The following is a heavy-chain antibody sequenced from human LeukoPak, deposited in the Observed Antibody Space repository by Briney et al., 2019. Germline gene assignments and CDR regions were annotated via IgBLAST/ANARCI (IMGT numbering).Heavy chain of an antibody. D-gene: IGHD3-16*01. V-gene: IGHV3-30*18. CDR3: AKALRGGDSRPLWGTLDY. CDR1: GFTFSSYG. CDR2: ISYDGSNK. Sequence: VLLGGSLRLSCAASGFTFSSYGMHWVRQAPGKGLEWVAVISYDGSNKYYADSVKGRFTISRDNSKNTLYLQMNSLRAEDTAVYYCAKALRGGDSRPLWGTLDYWGQGTLVTVSS. J-gene: IGHJ4*02.